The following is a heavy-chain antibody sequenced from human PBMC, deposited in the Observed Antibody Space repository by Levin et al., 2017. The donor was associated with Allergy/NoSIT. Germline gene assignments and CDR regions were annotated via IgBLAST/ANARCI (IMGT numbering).Heavy chain of an antibody. CDR1: GLTFSSYA. CDR2: ISGSGGGT. CDR3: ANDSLHEEVSANFWYFDL. Sequence: PGGSLRLSCAASGLTFSSYAVNWVRRAPGKGLEWVSVISGSGGGTFHADSLKGRFTISRDNSKNTEFLQMHSLRVEEPAIYYCANDSLHEEVSANFWYFDLWGRGTLVTVSS. V-gene: IGHV3-23*01. J-gene: IGHJ2*01. D-gene: IGHD2-15*01.